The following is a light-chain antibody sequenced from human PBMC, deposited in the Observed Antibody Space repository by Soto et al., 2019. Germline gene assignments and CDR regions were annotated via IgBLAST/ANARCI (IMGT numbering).Light chain of an antibody. V-gene: IGKV3-20*01. J-gene: IGKJ1*01. CDR1: QSVSNNY. Sequence: TLSLSPGERATLSCRASQSVSNNYLAWYQQKPGQAPRLLIYGASNRATGIPDRFSGSGSGTDFTLTISRLEPEDFAVYYSLQYCSSVTFGQGSNVDI. CDR2: GAS. CDR3: LQYCSSVT.